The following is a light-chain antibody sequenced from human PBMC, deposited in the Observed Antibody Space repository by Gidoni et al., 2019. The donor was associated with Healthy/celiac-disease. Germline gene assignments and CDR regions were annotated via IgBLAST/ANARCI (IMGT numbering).Light chain of an antibody. CDR2: DVS. Sequence: QSALTQPPSVSGSPGQSVTISYTGTSSDVGNYNRVSWYQQPPGTAPKLIIYDVSNRPSGVPDRFSGSKSGNTASLTISGLQAEDEADYYCSSYTSPNTVVFGGGTKLTVL. CDR1: SSDVGNYNR. V-gene: IGLV2-18*02. J-gene: IGLJ2*01. CDR3: SSYTSPNTVV.